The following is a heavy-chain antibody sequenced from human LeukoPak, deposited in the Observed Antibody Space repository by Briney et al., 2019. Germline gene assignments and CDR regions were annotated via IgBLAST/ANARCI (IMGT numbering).Heavy chain of an antibody. Sequence: PGGSLRLSCAASGXTFSSYEINWVRQAPGKGLEWVSYISSGGSTVYYAGSVKGRFTISRDNAKNSLYLQMSSLIAEDTAVYYCARAFYGDLDYWGQGTLVTVSS. CDR1: GXTFSSYE. CDR3: ARAFYGDLDY. V-gene: IGHV3-48*03. J-gene: IGHJ4*02. CDR2: ISSGGSTV. D-gene: IGHD4-17*01.